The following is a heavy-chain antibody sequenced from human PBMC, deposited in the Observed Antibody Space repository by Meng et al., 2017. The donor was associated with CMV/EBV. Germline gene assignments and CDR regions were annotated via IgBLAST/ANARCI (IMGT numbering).Heavy chain of an antibody. CDR2: ISGSGTTI. CDR1: GFTFSDYF. V-gene: IGHV3-11*01. CDR3: ARLGLFDY. Sequence: LRLSCAASGFTFSDYFMGWVRQAPGKGLEWVSYISGSGTTIYYAESVKGRFTISRDNTRDSLYLQMNSLRAEDTAVYYCARLGLFDYWGQGTLVTVSS. D-gene: IGHD5-12*01. J-gene: IGHJ4*02.